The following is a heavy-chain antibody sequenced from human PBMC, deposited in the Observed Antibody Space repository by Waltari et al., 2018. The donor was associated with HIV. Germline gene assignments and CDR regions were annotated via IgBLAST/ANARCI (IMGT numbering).Heavy chain of an antibody. D-gene: IGHD2-2*03. Sequence: QITLEESGPTLVKPTQTLTLTCTFSGFSLSTSGVGVGWIRQPPGKALEWLALIYWNGNKHYSSSLQSRVTITKETSKDQVVLKMTNMDPADTATYFCARRPGYCSGTRCYYSHWFDPWGQGTLVTVSS. J-gene: IGHJ5*02. CDR3: ARRPGYCSGTRCYYSHWFDP. CDR2: IYWNGNK. V-gene: IGHV2-5*01. CDR1: GFSLSTSGVG.